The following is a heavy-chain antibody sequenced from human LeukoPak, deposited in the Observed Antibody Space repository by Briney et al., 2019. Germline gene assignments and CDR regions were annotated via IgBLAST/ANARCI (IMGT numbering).Heavy chain of an antibody. CDR3: ARYCSGGSCYSGGGPLYGMDV. Sequence: GGSLRLSCIASGFTLGPYWMTWVRQAPGRGLEWVANIKQDGSENYSVDSVKGRFTISRDNAKNSVFLQMNSLRAEDTAVYYCARYCSGGSCYSGGGPLYGMDVWGQGTTVTVSS. CDR1: GFTLGPYW. J-gene: IGHJ6*02. V-gene: IGHV3-7*01. CDR2: IKQDGSEN. D-gene: IGHD2-15*01.